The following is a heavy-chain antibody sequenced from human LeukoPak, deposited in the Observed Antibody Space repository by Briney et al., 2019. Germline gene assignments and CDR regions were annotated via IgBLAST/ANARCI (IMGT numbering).Heavy chain of an antibody. Sequence: SETLSLTCTVSGGSISSYYWSWIRQPPGKGLEWIGYIYYSGSTNYNPSLKSRVTISVDTSKNQFSLKLSSVTAADTAVYYCVCGGEYDSSGLMPLGDAFDIWGQGTMVTVSS. CDR3: VCGGEYDSSGLMPLGDAFDI. J-gene: IGHJ3*02. CDR1: GGSISSYY. CDR2: IYYSGST. D-gene: IGHD3-22*01. V-gene: IGHV4-59*01.